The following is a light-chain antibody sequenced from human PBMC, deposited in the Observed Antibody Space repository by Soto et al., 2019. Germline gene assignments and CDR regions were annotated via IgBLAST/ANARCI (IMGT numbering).Light chain of an antibody. Sequence: QSALTQPASVSGSPGQSITISCTGTSSDIGGYNYVSWYQQLPGKAPKLIISDVSNRPSGVSNRFSGSKSGNTASLTISGLQADDEAADYCSSYATTSTPYVFGTGTKVTVL. J-gene: IGLJ1*01. CDR1: SSDIGGYNY. V-gene: IGLV2-14*01. CDR3: SSYATTSTPYV. CDR2: DVS.